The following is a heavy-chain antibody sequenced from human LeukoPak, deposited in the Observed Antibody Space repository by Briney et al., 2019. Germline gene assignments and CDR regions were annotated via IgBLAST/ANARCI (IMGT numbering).Heavy chain of an antibody. V-gene: IGHV5-10-1*01. CDR3: AGNYYDSSGYYVYWYY. Sequence: PGGSLKISCKGSGYSFTSYWISWVRQMPGKGLEWMGRIDPSDSYTNYSPSFQGHVTISADKSISTAYLQWSSLKASDTAMYYCAGNYYDSSGYYVYWYYSGQGTLVTVSS. D-gene: IGHD3-22*01. J-gene: IGHJ4*02. CDR1: GYSFTSYW. CDR2: IDPSDSYT.